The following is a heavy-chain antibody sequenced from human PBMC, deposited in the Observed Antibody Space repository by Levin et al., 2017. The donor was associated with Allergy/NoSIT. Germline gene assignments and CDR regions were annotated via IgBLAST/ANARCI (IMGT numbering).Heavy chain of an antibody. CDR2: IYYAGTT. CDR1: GTPISSFY. D-gene: IGHD3-16*01. Sequence: SETLSLTCTVSGTPISSFYWYWIRQPPGKGLEWIGYIYYAGTTDYNPSLKGRVTISLDTSTNQLSLKLTSVTAADTAVYYCVGGYAFDYWGQGTLVTVSS. J-gene: IGHJ4*02. V-gene: IGHV4-59*01. CDR3: VGGYAFDY.